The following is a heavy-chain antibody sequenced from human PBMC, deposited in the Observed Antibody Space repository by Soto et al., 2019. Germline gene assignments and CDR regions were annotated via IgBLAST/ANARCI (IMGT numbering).Heavy chain of an antibody. Sequence: SVKVSCKASGGTFSSYAISWVRQAPGQGLEWMGGIIPIFGTANYAQKFQGRVTITADESTSTAYMELSSLRSEDTAVYYCARDTSSTGGLVATTTLWYYGMDVWGQGTTVTVSS. CDR2: IIPIFGTA. V-gene: IGHV1-69*13. J-gene: IGHJ6*02. D-gene: IGHD5-12*01. CDR3: ARDTSSTGGLVATTTLWYYGMDV. CDR1: GGTFSSYA.